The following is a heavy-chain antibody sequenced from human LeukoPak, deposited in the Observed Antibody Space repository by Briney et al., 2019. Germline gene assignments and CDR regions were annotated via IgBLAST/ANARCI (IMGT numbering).Heavy chain of an antibody. CDR3: ARTPGRQWLRNTFNI. CDR2: ISPYNGNT. CDR1: AYTFTSYD. J-gene: IGHJ3*02. D-gene: IGHD6-19*01. V-gene: IGHV1-18*01. Sequence: ASVKVSCKASAYTFTSYDITWVRQAPGQGLEWMEWISPYNGNTNYAQNLQGRVTMTTDTSTNTAYMELKSLRSDDTAVYYCARTPGRQWLRNTFNIWGQGTMVTVSS.